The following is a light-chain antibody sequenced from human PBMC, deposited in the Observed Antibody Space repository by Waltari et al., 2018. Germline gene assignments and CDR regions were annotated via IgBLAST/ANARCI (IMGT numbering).Light chain of an antibody. V-gene: IGLV1-47*01. J-gene: IGLJ2*01. CDR1: NSNVGANA. CDR3: ATWDDRLTAV. Sequence: QSILTQPPSASGTPGRTVIISCSGSNSNVGANAVCWYQQLPGTAPKLLIFGNNQRPSGVPDRFSGSKSGTSASLAIRGLRSEDEADYYCATWDDRLTAVFGGGTKLTVL. CDR2: GNN.